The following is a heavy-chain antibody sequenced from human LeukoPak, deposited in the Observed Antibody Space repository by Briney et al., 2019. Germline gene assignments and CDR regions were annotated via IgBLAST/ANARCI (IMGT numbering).Heavy chain of an antibody. CDR3: AKRSGYTTGWFFDF. V-gene: IGHV3-23*01. Sequence: GGSLRLSCAASGFSFSSYAMSWVRQAPGKGLEWVSSISGSGDNTYYAESVKGRFTISGDNSKNTLFLQMNSLRAEDTAVFYCAKRSGYTTGWFFDFWGQGTPVTVSS. CDR2: ISGSGDNT. D-gene: IGHD6-19*01. CDR1: GFSFSSYA. J-gene: IGHJ4*02.